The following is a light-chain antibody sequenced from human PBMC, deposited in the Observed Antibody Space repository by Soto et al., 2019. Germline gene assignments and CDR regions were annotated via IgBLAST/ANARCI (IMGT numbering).Light chain of an antibody. J-gene: IGLJ1*01. CDR3: QVWDSSSDHHYV. Sequence: SYELTQPPSVSVAPGKTARITCGGNNIGSKSVHWYQQKPGQAPVLVIYYDSDRPSGIPERFSGSNSGNTATLTISRVEAGYEADYYCQVWDSSSDHHYVFGTGTKLTVL. CDR1: NIGSKS. CDR2: YDS. V-gene: IGLV3-21*04.